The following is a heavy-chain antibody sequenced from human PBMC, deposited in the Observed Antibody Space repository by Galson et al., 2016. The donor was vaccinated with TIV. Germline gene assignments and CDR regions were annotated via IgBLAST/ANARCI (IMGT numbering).Heavy chain of an antibody. CDR2: ILYDGTTK. Sequence: SLRLSCAASGFTFSSYSMHWVRQAPGKGLEWVAVILYDGTTKYYADSVKGRFTISRDNSQNKVFLEMDSLRVDDTAVYYWAKDRGYFEGFDHWGPGTLVTVSS. D-gene: IGHD6-25*01. CDR1: GFTFSSYS. V-gene: IGHV3-30-3*02. CDR3: AKDRGYFEGFDH. J-gene: IGHJ4*02.